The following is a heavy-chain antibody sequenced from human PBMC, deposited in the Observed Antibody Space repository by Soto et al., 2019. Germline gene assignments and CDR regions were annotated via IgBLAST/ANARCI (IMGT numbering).Heavy chain of an antibody. Sequence: QLQLQESGPGLVKPSETLSLTCTVSGGSISSSSYYWGWIRQPPGKGLEWIGSIYYSGSTYYNPSLKSRVTISVATSKNQFSLKLGSVTAADTAVYYCARNAVHSSGFTDYWGQGTLVTVSS. V-gene: IGHV4-39*01. CDR2: IYYSGST. J-gene: IGHJ4*02. CDR3: ARNAVHSSGFTDY. D-gene: IGHD6-19*01. CDR1: GGSISSSSYY.